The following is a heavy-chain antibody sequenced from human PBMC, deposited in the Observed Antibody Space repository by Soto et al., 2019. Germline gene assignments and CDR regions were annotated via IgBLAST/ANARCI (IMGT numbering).Heavy chain of an antibody. CDR2: IYYSGST. CDR1: GGSISSSSYY. J-gene: IGHJ5*02. Sequence: QLQLQESGPGLVKPSETLSLTCTVSGGSISSSSYYWGWIRQPTGKGLEWIGSIYYSGSTYYNPSLKSRVTISVDTSKNQFSLKHSSVTAADTAVYYCARQGTAAGLFDPWGQGTLVTVSS. D-gene: IGHD2-21*02. CDR3: ARQGTAAGLFDP. V-gene: IGHV4-39*01.